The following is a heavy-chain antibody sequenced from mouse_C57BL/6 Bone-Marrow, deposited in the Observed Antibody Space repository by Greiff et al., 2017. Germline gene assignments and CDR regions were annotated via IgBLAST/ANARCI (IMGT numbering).Heavy chain of an antibody. Sequence: VQLQQSGPELVKPGASVKISCKASGYTFTDYYMNWVKQSHGKSLEWIGDINPNNGGTSYNQKFKGKATLTVDKSSSTAYMELRSLTSEDSAVYYCAPIYYYGSSYWGQGTTLTVSS. CDR1: GYTFTDYY. D-gene: IGHD1-1*01. CDR3: APIYYYGSSY. CDR2: INPNNGGT. J-gene: IGHJ2*01. V-gene: IGHV1-26*01.